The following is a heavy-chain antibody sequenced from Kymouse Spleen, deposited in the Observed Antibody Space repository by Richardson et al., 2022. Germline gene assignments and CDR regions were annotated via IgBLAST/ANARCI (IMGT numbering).Heavy chain of an antibody. J-gene: IGHJ4*02. Sequence: QLQLQESGPGLVKPSETLSLTCTVSGGSISSSSYYWGWIRQPPGKGLEWIGSIYYSGSTYYNPSLKSRVTISVDTSKNQFSLKLSSVTAADTAVYYCARSPYSNYMYYFDYWGQGTLVTVSS. CDR3: ARSPYSNYMYYFDY. D-gene: IGHD4-11,IGHD4-11*01. V-gene: IGHV4-39*01. CDR2: IYYSGST. CDR1: GGSISSSSYY.